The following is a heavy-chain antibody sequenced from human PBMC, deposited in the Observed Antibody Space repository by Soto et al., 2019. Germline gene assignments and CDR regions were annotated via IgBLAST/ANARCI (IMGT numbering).Heavy chain of an antibody. Sequence: GGSLRLSCAASGFTFSSYAMHWVRQAPGKGLEWVAVISYDGSNKYYADSVKGRFTISRDNSKNTLYLQMNSLRAEDTAGYYCARDRARGYGHNGMDVWGQGTTVTVSS. CDR1: GFTFSSYA. CDR2: ISYDGSNK. J-gene: IGHJ6*02. V-gene: IGHV3-30-3*01. CDR3: ARDRARGYGHNGMDV. D-gene: IGHD5-12*01.